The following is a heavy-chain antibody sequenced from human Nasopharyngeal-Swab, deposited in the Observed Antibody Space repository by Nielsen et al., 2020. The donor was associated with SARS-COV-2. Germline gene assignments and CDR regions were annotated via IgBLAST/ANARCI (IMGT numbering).Heavy chain of an antibody. D-gene: IGHD3-22*01. CDR2: MNHNSGNT. Sequence: ASVKVSCKASGYTFTSYDINWVRQATGQGLEWMGWMNHNSGNTGYAQKFQGRVTMTRNTSISTAYMELSSLRSEDTAVYYCARGRSITMIVVVITTEWYYYMDVWGKGTTVTVSS. CDR3: ARGRSITMIVVVITTEWYYYMDV. J-gene: IGHJ6*03. V-gene: IGHV1-8*01. CDR1: GYTFTSYD.